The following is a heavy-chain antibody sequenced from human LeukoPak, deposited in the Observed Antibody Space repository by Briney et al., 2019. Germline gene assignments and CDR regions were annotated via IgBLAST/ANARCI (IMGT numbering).Heavy chain of an antibody. Sequence: GASVKVSCKASGGTFSSYAISWVRQAPGQGLEWMGRIIPILGIANYAQKFQGRVTVTADKSTSTAYMELSSLRSEDTAVYYCARAFDYGGNSEGDYWGQGTLVTVSS. CDR2: IIPILGIA. V-gene: IGHV1-69*04. CDR1: GGTFSSYA. J-gene: IGHJ4*02. D-gene: IGHD4-23*01. CDR3: ARAFDYGGNSEGDY.